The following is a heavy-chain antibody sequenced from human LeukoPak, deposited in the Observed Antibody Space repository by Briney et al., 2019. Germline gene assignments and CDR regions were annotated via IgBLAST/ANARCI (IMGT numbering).Heavy chain of an antibody. CDR2: ISGSGGST. D-gene: IGHD5-18*01. CDR3: AKDLMVGYSYSPDFDY. J-gene: IGHJ4*02. CDR1: GFTFSSYA. V-gene: IGHV3-23*01. Sequence: PGGSLRLSCAASGFTFSSYAMSWVRQAPGKGLEWVSAISGSGGSTYYADSVKGRFTISRDNSKNTLYLQMNSLRAEDTAVYYCAKDLMVGYSYSPDFDYWGQGTLVTVSS.